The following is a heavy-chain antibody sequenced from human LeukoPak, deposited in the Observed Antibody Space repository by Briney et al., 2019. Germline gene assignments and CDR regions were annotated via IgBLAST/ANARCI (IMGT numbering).Heavy chain of an antibody. D-gene: IGHD5-18*01. CDR3: ARGRGYSYGTALLRGYYMDV. Sequence: WGSLRLSCAASGFTISSYAMHWVRQAPRRGQEWVAVITYDGSNKYYDDSVKGRFTISRDNSKNTLYLQMNSLRAEDTAVYYCARGRGYSYGTALLRGYYMDVWGKGTTVTVSS. V-gene: IGHV3-30*04. J-gene: IGHJ6*03. CDR2: ITYDGSNK. CDR1: GFTISSYA.